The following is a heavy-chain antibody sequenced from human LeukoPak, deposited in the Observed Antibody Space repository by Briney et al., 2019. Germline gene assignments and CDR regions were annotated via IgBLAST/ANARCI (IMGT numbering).Heavy chain of an antibody. CDR1: GYAFTSHG. D-gene: IGHD1-14*01. V-gene: IGHV1-18*01. CDR2: ISTYDGKT. Sequence: ASVRVSCTPFGYAFTSHGFTWVRQAPGQRLEWMGWISTYDGKTDYAQNFQGRVTMTIDASTSTAYMEVRCPTRARPAVYYCARVSGTWGYFYMDVWAKGSTVTVSS. J-gene: IGHJ6*03. CDR3: ARVSGTWGYFYMDV.